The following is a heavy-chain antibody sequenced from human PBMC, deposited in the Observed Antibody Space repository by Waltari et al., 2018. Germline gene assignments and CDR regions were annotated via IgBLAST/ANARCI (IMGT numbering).Heavy chain of an antibody. CDR1: GGTFSSYA. CDR2: IIPIFGTA. D-gene: IGHD2-2*01. V-gene: IGHV1-69*01. J-gene: IGHJ4*02. CDR3: ARGRGQYQLRTYYFDY. Sequence: QVQLVQSGAEVKKPGSSVKVSCKASGGTFSSYAISWVRQAPGQGLEWMGGIIPIFGTANYAQNFQGRVTITADESTSTAYMELSSLRSEDTAVYYCARGRGQYQLRTYYFDYWGQGTLVTVSS.